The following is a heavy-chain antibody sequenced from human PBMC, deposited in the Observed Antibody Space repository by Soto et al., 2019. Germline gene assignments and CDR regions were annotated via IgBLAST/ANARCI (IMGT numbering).Heavy chain of an antibody. CDR1: GFSFSSIGEG. Sequence: QLKLKESGPTLVKPTQTLTLTCTFPGFSFSSIGEGVGWIRQPPGKALEWLALIYWDDDKRYSPSLKSRLTITKDTSKNQVVLTMTNMDPVDTATYYCVQSRCGGDCLQSYSSHSYYGLDVWGQGTTVTVSS. J-gene: IGHJ6*02. CDR2: IYWDDDK. V-gene: IGHV2-5*02. D-gene: IGHD2-21*02. CDR3: VQSRCGGDCLQSYSSHSYYGLDV.